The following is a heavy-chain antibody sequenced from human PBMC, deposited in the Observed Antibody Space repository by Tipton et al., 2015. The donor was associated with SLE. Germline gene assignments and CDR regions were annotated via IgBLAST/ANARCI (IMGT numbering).Heavy chain of an antibody. J-gene: IGHJ3*02. CDR2: IFYTGST. V-gene: IGHV4-39*07. D-gene: IGHD7-27*01. CDR1: DGSIRSTNYY. CDR3: ARDPLGIRAFDI. Sequence: TLSLTCTVSDGSIRSTNYYWGWIRQPPGKGPEWIGSIFYTGSTYYNPSLKSRVSISVDTSKNQFSLKLSSVTAADTAVYYCARDPLGIRAFDIWGQGTMVTVSS.